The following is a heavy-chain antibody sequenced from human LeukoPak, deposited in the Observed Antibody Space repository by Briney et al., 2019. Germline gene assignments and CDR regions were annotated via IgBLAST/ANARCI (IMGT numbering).Heavy chain of an antibody. CDR2: SRNKANSYTT. Sequence: PGGSLRLSCAASGFTFSSYAMSWVRQAPGKGLEWVGRSRNKANSYTTEYAASVKGRFIISRDDSKNSLYLQMNSLKTEDTAMYYCVRSFCSGGYCYSDYWGQGTLVTVSS. CDR3: VRSFCSGGYCYSDY. D-gene: IGHD2-21*01. V-gene: IGHV3-72*01. CDR1: GFTFSSYA. J-gene: IGHJ4*02.